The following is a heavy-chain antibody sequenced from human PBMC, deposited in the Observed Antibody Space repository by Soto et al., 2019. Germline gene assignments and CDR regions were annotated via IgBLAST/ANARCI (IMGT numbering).Heavy chain of an antibody. V-gene: IGHV3-23*01. D-gene: IGHD4-17*01. CDR2: ISFSGNYT. Sequence: GGSLRLSCVASGFTFQTYAFYWVRQTPEKGLEWVSAISFSGNYTYYTDSVRGRFTVSRDNSKNTVHLQMFSLTVEDSALYYCARRHGDYELLSGFDLWGHGTRVTVSS. CDR3: ARRHGDYELLSGFDL. CDR1: GFTFQTYA. J-gene: IGHJ6*02.